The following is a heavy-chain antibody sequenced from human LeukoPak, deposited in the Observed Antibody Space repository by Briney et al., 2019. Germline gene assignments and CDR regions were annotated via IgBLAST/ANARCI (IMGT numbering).Heavy chain of an antibody. D-gene: IGHD5-24*01. Sequence: SETLSLTCTVSGYSISSGYYWSWIRQSPGKGLEWVGTIYHSGSTMYIPSLRSRVSISVDTSKNQFSLKLTSVTAADTAVYYCARDWSLDGYNRFDPWGQGALVTVSS. CDR3: ARDWSLDGYNRFDP. V-gene: IGHV4-38-2*02. CDR1: GYSISSGYY. J-gene: IGHJ5*02. CDR2: IYHSGST.